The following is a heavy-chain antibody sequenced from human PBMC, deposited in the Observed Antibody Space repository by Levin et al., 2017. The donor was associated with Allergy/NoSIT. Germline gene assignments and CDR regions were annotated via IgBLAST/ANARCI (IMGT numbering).Heavy chain of an antibody. CDR1: GFTFSSYG. J-gene: IGHJ4*02. Sequence: GGSLRLSCAASGFTFSSYGMHWVRQAPGKGLEWVAVIWYDGSNKYYADSVKGRFTISRDNSKNTLYLQMNSLRAEDTAVYYCARDHSGGECDYWGQGTLVTVSS. D-gene: IGHD3-16*01. V-gene: IGHV3-33*01. CDR2: IWYDGSNK. CDR3: ARDHSGGECDY.